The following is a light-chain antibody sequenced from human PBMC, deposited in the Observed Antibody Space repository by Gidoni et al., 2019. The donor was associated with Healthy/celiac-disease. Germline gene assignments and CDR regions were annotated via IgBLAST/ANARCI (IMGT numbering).Light chain of an antibody. J-gene: IGKJ1*01. V-gene: IGKV3-20*01. CDR3: QQYGSVSWT. Sequence: EIVLTQSPGTLSLSPGAGATLSCRASQSVSSSYLAWYQQKPGQAPRLLIYGASSRATGIPDRFSGSGSGTDFTLTISRLEPEDFAVYYCQQYGSVSWTFGQGTKVEIK. CDR1: QSVSSSY. CDR2: GAS.